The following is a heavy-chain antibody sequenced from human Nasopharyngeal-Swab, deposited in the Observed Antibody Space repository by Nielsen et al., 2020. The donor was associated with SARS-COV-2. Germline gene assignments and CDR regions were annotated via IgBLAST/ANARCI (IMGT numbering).Heavy chain of an antibody. CDR1: GVTLSTSGVG. D-gene: IGHD1-26*01. CDR2: IYWDDDK. Sequence: SGPTLEKPPQTLALTCTFSGVTLSTSGVGVDWIRQPPGKALEWLALIYWDDDKRYSPSLKSRLTITKDTAKNQVVLTMTNMDPVDTATYYCAHRLVGATNNWFDPWGQGTLVTVSS. V-gene: IGHV2-5*02. J-gene: IGHJ5*02. CDR3: AHRLVGATNNWFDP.